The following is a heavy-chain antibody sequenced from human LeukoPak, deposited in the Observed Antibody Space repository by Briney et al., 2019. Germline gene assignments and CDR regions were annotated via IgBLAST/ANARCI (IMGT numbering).Heavy chain of an antibody. J-gene: IGHJ4*02. CDR3: ARDLDIAAAGILGY. CDR1: GGSISSSSYH. Sequence: PPETLSLTCTVSGGSISSSSYHWGWIRQPPGKGLEWIGSIYYSGSTYYNPSLKSRVTISVDTSKNQFSLKLSSVTAADTAVYYCARDLDIAAAGILGYWGQGTLVTVSS. V-gene: IGHV4-39*07. CDR2: IYYSGST. D-gene: IGHD6-13*01.